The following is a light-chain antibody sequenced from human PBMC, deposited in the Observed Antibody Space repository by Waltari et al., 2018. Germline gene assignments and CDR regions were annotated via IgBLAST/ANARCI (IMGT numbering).Light chain of an antibody. Sequence: DIQMTQSQSSLSASVVDRVTRTFRASQSINSYLNWYQQKPGKAPKLLIYAASSLQSGVPSRFSGSGSGTDFTLTISSLQPEDFATYYCQQSYSTPYTFGQGTKLEIK. CDR2: AAS. CDR1: QSINSY. V-gene: IGKV1-39*01. J-gene: IGKJ2*01. CDR3: QQSYSTPYT.